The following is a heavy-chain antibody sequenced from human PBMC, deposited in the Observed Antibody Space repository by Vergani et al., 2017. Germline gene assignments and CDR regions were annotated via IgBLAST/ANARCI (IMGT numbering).Heavy chain of an antibody. J-gene: IGHJ6*03. CDR3: ARGLSGVVPPSYYMDV. CDR2: INPNSGGT. V-gene: IGHV1-2*02. CDR1: GYTFTGYY. D-gene: IGHD3-3*01. Sequence: QVPLVQSGAEVKKPGASVKVFCKASGYTFTGYYMHWVRQAPGQGLEWMGWINPNSGGTNYAQKFQGRVTMTRDTSISTAYMELSRLRSDDTAVYYCARGLSGVVPPSYYMDVWGKGTTVTVSS.